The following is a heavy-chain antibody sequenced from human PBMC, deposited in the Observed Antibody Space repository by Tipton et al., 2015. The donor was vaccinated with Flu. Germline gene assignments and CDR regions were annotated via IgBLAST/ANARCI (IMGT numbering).Heavy chain of an antibody. V-gene: IGHV4-39*07. CDR2: IYYSGST. Sequence: TLSLTCTVSGGSISSSSYYWGWLRQPPGKGLEWIGSIYYSGSTYYNPSLKSRVTISVDTSKNQFSLKLSSVTAADTAVYYCARFISIAAVADYWGQGTLVTVSS. J-gene: IGHJ4*02. CDR3: ARFISIAAVADY. D-gene: IGHD6-13*01. CDR1: GGSISSSSYY.